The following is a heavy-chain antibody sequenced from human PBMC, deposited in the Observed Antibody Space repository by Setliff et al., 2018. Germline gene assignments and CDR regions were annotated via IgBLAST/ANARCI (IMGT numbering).Heavy chain of an antibody. D-gene: IGHD6-19*01. J-gene: IGHJ3*02. V-gene: IGHV1-18*01. CDR2: ISAYNGNT. CDR1: GYTFTSYG. CDR3: AREVNLGLDPGNAFDI. Sequence: ASVKVSCKASGYTFTSYGISWVRQAPGQGLEWMGWISAYNGNTNYAQKLQGRVTMTTDTSTSTAYMELRSLRSDDTAVYYCAREVNLGLDPGNAFDIWGQGTMVTVSS.